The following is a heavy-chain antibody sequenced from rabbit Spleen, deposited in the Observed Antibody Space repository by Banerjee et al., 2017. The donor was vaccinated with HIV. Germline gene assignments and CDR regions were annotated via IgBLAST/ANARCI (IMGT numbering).Heavy chain of an antibody. CDR3: ARDTGIIVSTYGMDL. CDR2: IYGGSSGST. D-gene: IGHD7-1*01. V-gene: IGHV1S40*01. CDR1: GFSFSTDYY. J-gene: IGHJ6*01. Sequence: QSLAESGGGMVKPEGSLTLTCTASGFSFSTDYYMCWVRQAPGKGLECIACIYGGSSGSTYYASWEKGRFANSKSSATTVTLQMTSPTVADPATYFCARDTGIIVSTYGMDLWGPGTLVTVS.